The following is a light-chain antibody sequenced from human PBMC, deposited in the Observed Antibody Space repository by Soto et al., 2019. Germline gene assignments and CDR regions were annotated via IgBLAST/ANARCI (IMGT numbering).Light chain of an antibody. Sequence: EIVMTQSPATLSVSPGERATLSCRAGQSVSSNLAWHQQKPGQAPRLLIYGASTRATGIPARFSGSGSGTEFTLTISSLQSEDFAVYYCQQYNNWPQTVGQGTKVDIK. CDR3: QQYNNWPQT. V-gene: IGKV3-15*01. J-gene: IGKJ1*01. CDR2: GAS. CDR1: QSVSSN.